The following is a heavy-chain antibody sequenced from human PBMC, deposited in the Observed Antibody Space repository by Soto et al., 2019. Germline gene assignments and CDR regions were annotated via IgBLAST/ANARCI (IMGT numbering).Heavy chain of an antibody. CDR3: AHSVLEGHYYGMDV. D-gene: IGHD3-3*02. V-gene: IGHV2-5*02. J-gene: IGHJ6*02. CDR2: IYWDDDK. Sequence: QITLKESGPTLVKPTQTLTLTCTFSGFSLSTSGVGVGWIRQPPGKALEWLALIYWDDDKRYSPSLKSRLTTXKXTXXNQVVLTMTNMDPVDTATYYCAHSVLEGHYYGMDVWGQGTTVTVSS. CDR1: GFSLSTSGVG.